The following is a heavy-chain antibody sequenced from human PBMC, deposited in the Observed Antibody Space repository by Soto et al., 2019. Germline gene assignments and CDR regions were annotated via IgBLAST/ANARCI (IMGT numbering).Heavy chain of an antibody. D-gene: IGHD2-8*01. CDR1: GFTFSDNW. J-gene: IGHJ4*02. CDR2: INQDGSEK. Sequence: EVQLVESGGGLVQTGGSLRLSCEASGFTFSDNWMSWVRQAPGKGLEWVANINQDGSEKYYLDSVKGRFSISRDSAKKSLYLQMNSLRAEDTAVYYCARRPCTTSYCRRTFDLWGQGTLVTVSS. V-gene: IGHV3-7*01. CDR3: ARRPCTTSYCRRTFDL.